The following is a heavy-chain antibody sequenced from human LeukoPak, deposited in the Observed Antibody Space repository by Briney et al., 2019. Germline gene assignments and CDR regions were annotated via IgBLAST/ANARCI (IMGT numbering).Heavy chain of an antibody. V-gene: IGHV4-59*01. CDR3: ARVLWLKEGSSWFDP. J-gene: IGHJ5*02. D-gene: IGHD5-24*01. Sequence: SETLSLTCSVSGASISSYYWSWIRQPPGKRLEWIGYIYYKGNTNYNPSLKSRVTMSIDMSKNQFSLRLNSVTAADTALYYCARVLWLKEGSSWFDPWGQGTLVTVSS. CDR1: GASISSYY. CDR2: IYYKGNT.